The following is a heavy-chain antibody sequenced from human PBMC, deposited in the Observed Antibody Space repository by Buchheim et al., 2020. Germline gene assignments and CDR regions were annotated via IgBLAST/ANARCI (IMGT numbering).Heavy chain of an antibody. CDR3: VREFDFWSGYLYTMDV. CDR1: GFTFISYW. D-gene: IGHD3-3*01. J-gene: IGHJ6*02. CDR2: INSDGSST. V-gene: IGHV3-74*01. Sequence: EVQLVESGGGLVQPGGSLRLSCAASGFTFISYWMHWVRQAPGEGLVWVSRINSDGSSTNYADSVKGRFTISRENAKQPRYLQMNSLRAEDTAVYYCVREFDFWSGYLYTMDVWGQGTT.